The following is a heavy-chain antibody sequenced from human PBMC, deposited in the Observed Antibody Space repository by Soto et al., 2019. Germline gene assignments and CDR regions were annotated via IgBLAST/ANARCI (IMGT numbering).Heavy chain of an antibody. J-gene: IGHJ4*02. CDR3: ARVSVAVAGRKDY. CDR2: INHSGST. CDR1: GGSFSGYY. Sequence: SETLSLTCAVYGGSFSGYYWSWIRQPPGKGLEWIGEINHSGSTNYNPSLKSRVTISVDTSKNQFSLKLSSVTAADTAVYYCARVSVAVAGRKDYWGQGTLVTVSS. D-gene: IGHD6-19*01. V-gene: IGHV4-34*01.